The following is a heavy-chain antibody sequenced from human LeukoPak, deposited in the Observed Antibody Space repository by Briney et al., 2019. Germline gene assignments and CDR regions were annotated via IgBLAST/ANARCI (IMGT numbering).Heavy chain of an antibody. J-gene: IGHJ6*02. CDR3: AEDSSMVTTRAPYYYYYLDV. D-gene: IGHD4-17*01. Sequence: ASVKVSCKASGGTLTNYAISWVRQPPGQGLECVGGSIPLLGRPNYAQKFQGRVTITADESTSTAYMELTSLRSEDTAVYYCAEDSSMVTTRAPYYYYYLDVWGQGTTVTVSS. V-gene: IGHV1-69*01. CDR2: SIPLLGRP. CDR1: GGTLTNYA.